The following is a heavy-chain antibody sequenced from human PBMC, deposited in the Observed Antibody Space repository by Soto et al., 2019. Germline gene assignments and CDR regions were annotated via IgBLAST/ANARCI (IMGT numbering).Heavy chain of an antibody. Sequence: QVHLVQSGAEVKKPGASVKVSCKGSGYAFTTYGITWVRQAPGQGLEWMGWISAHNGNTNYAQRLQGRVTVTRETSTSTAYMELRSLSSADTDVYYCARGRYGDYWGQGALVPVSS. D-gene: IGHD1-1*01. CDR2: ISAHNGNT. J-gene: IGHJ4*02. CDR1: GYAFTTYG. V-gene: IGHV1-18*01. CDR3: ARGRYGDY.